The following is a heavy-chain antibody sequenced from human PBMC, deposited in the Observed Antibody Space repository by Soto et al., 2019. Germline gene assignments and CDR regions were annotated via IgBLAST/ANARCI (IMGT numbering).Heavy chain of an antibody. V-gene: IGHV1-69*17. J-gene: IGHJ6*02. CDR1: GGTFSSSA. Sequence: QVQLVQSGAEVKRPGSSVKVSYKASGGTFSSSALSWVRQAPGQGLEWMGEIIPMFGITKYAQKLQGRVTMTADTSTSTAYMELSSLRSEDTAVYYCARTTVTTQVYPYYYYGMDVWGQGTTVTVSS. CDR3: ARTTVTTQVYPYYYYGMDV. D-gene: IGHD4-17*01. CDR2: IIPMFGIT.